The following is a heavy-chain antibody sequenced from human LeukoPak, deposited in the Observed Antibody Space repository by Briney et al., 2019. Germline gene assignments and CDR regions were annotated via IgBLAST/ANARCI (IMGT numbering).Heavy chain of an antibody. V-gene: IGHV3-7*03. Sequence: QPGGSLRLSCAASGFTFSNLWMSWVRQAPGRGLEWVANIKQDGSEKYYGDSVKGRFTISRDNAENSLYLQMNSLRAEDTALYYCAKDLGYSGDYDSSGYFDYWGQGTLVTVSS. D-gene: IGHD3-22*01. J-gene: IGHJ4*02. CDR3: AKDLGYSGDYDSSGYFDY. CDR1: GFTFSNLW. CDR2: IKQDGSEK.